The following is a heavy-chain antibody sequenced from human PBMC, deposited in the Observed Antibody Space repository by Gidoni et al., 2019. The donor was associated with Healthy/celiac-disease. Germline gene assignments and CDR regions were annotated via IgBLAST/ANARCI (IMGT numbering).Heavy chain of an antibody. D-gene: IGHD1-7*01. V-gene: IGHV1-69*04. Sequence: QVPLFPSGAEVQTPVSSVKVSCHASGVPFTSSPTLCVRQAPGQGLEWMGRIITSRGRANDAQKCQGRVTMTADKSTSTAYMELSSLRSEETAVYDCERGLVVSITGTIDYYYYGMDVWGQGTTVTVSS. CDR1: GVPFTSSP. J-gene: IGHJ6*02. CDR3: ERGLVVSITGTIDYYYYGMDV. CDR2: IITSRGRA.